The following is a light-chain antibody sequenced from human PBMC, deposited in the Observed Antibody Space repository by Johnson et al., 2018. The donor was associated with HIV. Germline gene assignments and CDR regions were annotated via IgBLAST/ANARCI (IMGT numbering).Light chain of an antibody. Sequence: QSVLTQPPSVSAAPGQKVTISCSGSSSNIGNNYVSWYQQLPGTAPKLLIYENIKRPSGIPDRFSGSKSGTSATLGLTGLQTGDEADYYCGTWDSSLSAYVFGTGTKVTVV. CDR2: ENI. CDR3: GTWDSSLSAYV. CDR1: SSNIGNNY. V-gene: IGLV1-51*02. J-gene: IGLJ1*01.